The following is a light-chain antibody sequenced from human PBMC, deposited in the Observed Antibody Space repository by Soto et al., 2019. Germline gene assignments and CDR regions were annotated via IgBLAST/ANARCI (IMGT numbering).Light chain of an antibody. CDR3: SSHTSGSTRV. V-gene: IGLV2-14*01. J-gene: IGLJ1*01. CDR2: EVT. Sequence: QSVLTQPASVSGSPGQSIAISCTGTSSDVGGYDYASWYQQQPDKAPKLMIYEVTKRPSGVSNRFSGSKSGNTASLTISGLQAEDEADYYCSSHTSGSTRVLGTGTKVTVL. CDR1: SSDVGGYDY.